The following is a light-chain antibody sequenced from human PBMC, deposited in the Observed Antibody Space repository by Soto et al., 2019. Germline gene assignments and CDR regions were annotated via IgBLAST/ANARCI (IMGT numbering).Light chain of an antibody. Sequence: QSALTQPPSASGSPGQSVTISCTGTISDVGDYNYVSWYQHHPGKAPKLMIYEVSKRPSGVPDRFSGSKSGNTASLTVSGLQADDEADYYCSSYAGSNNFVVFGGGTKLTVL. V-gene: IGLV2-8*01. J-gene: IGLJ2*01. CDR1: ISDVGDYNY. CDR3: SSYAGSNNFVV. CDR2: EVS.